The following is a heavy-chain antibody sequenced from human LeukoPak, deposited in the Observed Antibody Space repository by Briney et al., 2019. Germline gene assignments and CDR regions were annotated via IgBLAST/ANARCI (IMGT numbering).Heavy chain of an antibody. V-gene: IGHV4-59*01. CDR2: IYSSGST. CDR3: ARLAERGFDY. J-gene: IGHJ4*02. CDR1: GGSISSYY. Sequence: SETLSLTCTVSGGSISSYYWSWIRQPPGKGLEWIGYIYSSGSTNYNPSLKSRVTILLDMSKNQFSLKLSSVTAADTAVYYCARLAERGFDYWGQGTLVTVSS. D-gene: IGHD5-24*01.